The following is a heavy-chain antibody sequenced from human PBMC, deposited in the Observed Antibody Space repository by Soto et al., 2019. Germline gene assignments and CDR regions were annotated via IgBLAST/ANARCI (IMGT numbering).Heavy chain of an antibody. CDR1: GFTFSSYA. V-gene: IGHV3-30-3*01. J-gene: IGHJ6*02. Sequence: GGSLRLSCAASGFTFSSYAMHWVRQAPGKGLEWVAVISYDGSNKYYADSVKGRFTISRDNSKNTLYLQMNSLRAEDTAVYYCARDPSHVVLRFLEWSYYYGMDVWGQGTTVTVSS. CDR2: ISYDGSNK. CDR3: ARDPSHVVLRFLEWSYYYGMDV. D-gene: IGHD3-3*01.